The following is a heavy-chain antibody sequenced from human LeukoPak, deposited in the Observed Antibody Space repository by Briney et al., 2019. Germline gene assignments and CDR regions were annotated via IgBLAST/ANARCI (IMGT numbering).Heavy chain of an antibody. CDR2: MNPNSGNT. J-gene: IGHJ6*02. V-gene: IGHV1-8*01. CDR1: GYTFTSYD. CDR3: ARGRVVVAATPVAYYYGMDV. D-gene: IGHD2-15*01. Sequence: GASVKVSCKASGYTFTSYDINWVRQATGQGLEWMGWMNPNSGNTGYAQKFQGRVTMTTNTSISTAYMELSSLRSEDTAVYYCARGRVVVAATPVAYYYGMDVWGQGTTVTVSS.